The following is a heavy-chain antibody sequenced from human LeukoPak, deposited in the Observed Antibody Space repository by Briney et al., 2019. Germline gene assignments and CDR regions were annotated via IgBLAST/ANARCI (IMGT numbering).Heavy chain of an antibody. Sequence: SETLSLTCAVSGGSISSSAWWTWVRQSPKGLEWIGEINDRGTINYNPSLQRRVSISVDTSKNQFSLKLSSVTAADTAVYYCASRTKEGATDTGGVYYFDYWGQGTLVTVSS. J-gene: IGHJ4*02. CDR1: GGSISSSAW. D-gene: IGHD3-16*01. V-gene: IGHV4-4*02. CDR3: ASRTKEGATDTGGVYYFDY. CDR2: INDRGTI.